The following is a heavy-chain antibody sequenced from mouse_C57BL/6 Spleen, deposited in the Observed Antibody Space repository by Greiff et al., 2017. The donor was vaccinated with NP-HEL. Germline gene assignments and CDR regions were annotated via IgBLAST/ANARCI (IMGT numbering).Heavy chain of an antibody. CDR2: IYPGSGST. D-gene: IGHD1-1*01. J-gene: IGHJ2*01. Sequence: QVQLKQSGAELVKPGASVKMSCKASGYTFTSYWITWVKQRPGQGLEWIGDIYPGSGSTNYNEKFKSKATLTLDTSSSTAYMQLSSLTSEDSAVYYCARSPHYYGSVDYWGQGTTLTVSS. CDR3: ARSPHYYGSVDY. CDR1: GYTFTSYW. V-gene: IGHV1-55*01.